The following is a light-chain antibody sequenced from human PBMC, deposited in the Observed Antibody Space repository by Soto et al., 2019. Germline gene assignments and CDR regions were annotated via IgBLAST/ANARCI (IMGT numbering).Light chain of an antibody. CDR1: SSNIGSSH. CDR2: RNN. CDR3: SAWDESLSGGV. Sequence: QPVLTQPPSVSGTPGQRVTISCSGSSSNIGSSHVYWYQQLPGTAPKLLIYRNNQWPSGVPDRFSGSKAGTSASLVISGLRSEDEADYYCSAWDESLSGGVFGGGTQLTVL. V-gene: IGLV1-47*01. J-gene: IGLJ3*02.